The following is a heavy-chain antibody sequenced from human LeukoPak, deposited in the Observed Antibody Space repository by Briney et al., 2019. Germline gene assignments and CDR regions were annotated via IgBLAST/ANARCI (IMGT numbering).Heavy chain of an antibody. D-gene: IGHD1-26*01. J-gene: IGHJ4*02. CDR1: GFPFNVQT. V-gene: IGHV3-7*01. Sequence: GGSLRLSSAASGFPFNVQTMSWVRQAPGKGPDWVASMREDGTEIHYVDSVKGRFTISRDNFKKSVYLQMNSLRDEDTAVYYCVRGGATGGRFENWGQGTLVTVSS. CDR3: VRGGATGGRFEN. CDR2: MREDGTEI.